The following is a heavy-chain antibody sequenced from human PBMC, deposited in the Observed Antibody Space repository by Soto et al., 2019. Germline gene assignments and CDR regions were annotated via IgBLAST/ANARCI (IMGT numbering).Heavy chain of an antibody. CDR3: ARDGYYDSSGDYHHLGY. J-gene: IGHJ4*02. CDR1: GGTFSSYT. D-gene: IGHD3-22*01. CDR2: IIPSLGIA. V-gene: IGHV1-69*08. Sequence: QVQLVQSGAEVKKPGSSVKVSCKASGGTFSSYTISWVRQAPGQGLEWMGRIIPSLGIANYAQKFQGRVTITADEATSTSDRELSSLRSEHTAVYYCARDGYYDSSGDYHHLGYWGQGTLVTVSS.